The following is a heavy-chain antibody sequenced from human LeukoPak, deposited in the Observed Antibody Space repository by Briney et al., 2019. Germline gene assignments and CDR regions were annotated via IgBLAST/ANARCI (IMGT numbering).Heavy chain of an antibody. V-gene: IGHV3-53*01. CDR2: IYSGGST. J-gene: IGHJ3*02. CDR1: GFTVSSNY. D-gene: IGHD3-22*01. Sequence: GSLRLSCAASGFTVSSNYMSWVRQAPGKGLEWVSVIYSGGSTYYADSAKGRFTISRDNSKNTLYLQMNSLRAEDTAVYYCARSGTTYYYDSGSRIWGQGTMVTVSS. CDR3: ARSGTTYYYDSGSRI.